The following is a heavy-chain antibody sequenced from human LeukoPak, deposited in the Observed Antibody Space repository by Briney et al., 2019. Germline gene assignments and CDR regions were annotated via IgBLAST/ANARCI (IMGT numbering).Heavy chain of an antibody. D-gene: IGHD1-26*01. CDR2: ISSSSSYI. Sequence: GGSLRLSCAASGFTFSSYSMNWVRQAPGKGLEWVSSISSSSSYIYYADSVKGRFTISRDNAKNSLYLQMNSLRAEDTAVYSCARDDSGSYSYWFAPWGQGTLATVSS. V-gene: IGHV3-21*01. CDR3: ARDDSGSYSYWFAP. J-gene: IGHJ5*02. CDR1: GFTFSSYS.